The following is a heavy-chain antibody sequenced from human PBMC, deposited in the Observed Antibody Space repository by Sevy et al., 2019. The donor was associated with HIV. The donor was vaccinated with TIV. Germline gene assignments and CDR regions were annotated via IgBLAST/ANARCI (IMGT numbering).Heavy chain of an antibody. J-gene: IGHJ6*02. V-gene: IGHV1-18*01. Sequence: ASVKVACKASGYTFTSYGISWVRQAPGQGLEWMGWISAYNGNTNYAQKLQGRVTMTTDTSTSTAYMELRSLRSEDTAVYYCARRSRLYGMDVWGQGTTVTVSS. CDR1: GYTFTSYG. CDR3: ARRSRLYGMDV. CDR2: ISAYNGNT.